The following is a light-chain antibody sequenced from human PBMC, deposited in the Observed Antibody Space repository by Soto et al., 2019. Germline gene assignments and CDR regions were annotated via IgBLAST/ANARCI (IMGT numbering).Light chain of an antibody. V-gene: IGLV4-69*01. CDR3: QTWGTGIQV. CDR2: LNSDGSH. CDR1: SGHNNYA. Sequence: QLVLTQSPSASASLGASVKLTCTLSSGHNNYAIAWHQQQPEKGPRYLMKLNSDGSHSKGDGIPDRFSGSSSGAERYLTISNLQSEDEADYYCQTWGTGIQVFGGGTTLTVL. J-gene: IGLJ3*02.